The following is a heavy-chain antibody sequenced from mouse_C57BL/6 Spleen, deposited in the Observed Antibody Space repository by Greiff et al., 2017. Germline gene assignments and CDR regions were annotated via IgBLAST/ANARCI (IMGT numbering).Heavy chain of an antibody. CDR3: AREGYGNYEGYAMDY. Sequence: VKLMESGPELVKPGASVKLSCKASGYTFTSYDINWVKQRPGQGLEWIGWIYPRDGSTKYNEKFKGKATLTVDTSSSTAYMELHSLTSEDSAVYFCAREGYGNYEGYAMDYWGQGTSVTVSS. CDR1: GYTFTSYD. V-gene: IGHV1-85*01. CDR2: IYPRDGST. J-gene: IGHJ4*01. D-gene: IGHD2-1*01.